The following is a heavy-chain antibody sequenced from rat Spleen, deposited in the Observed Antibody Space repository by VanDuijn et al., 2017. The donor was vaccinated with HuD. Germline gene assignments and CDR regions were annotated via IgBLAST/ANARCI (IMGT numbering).Heavy chain of an antibody. V-gene: IGHV5-25*01. J-gene: IGHJ3*01. CDR3: ARPSYGYPFAY. Sequence: EVQLVESGGGLVQPGRSMKLSCAASGFTFNNYDMAWVRQAPTKGLEWVASINFDGSGTYYRDSVKGRFTISRDNAKSTLYLQMDSLRSEDTATYYCARPSYGYPFAYWGQGTLVTVSS. CDR1: GFTFNNYD. CDR2: INFDGSGT. D-gene: IGHD1-7*01.